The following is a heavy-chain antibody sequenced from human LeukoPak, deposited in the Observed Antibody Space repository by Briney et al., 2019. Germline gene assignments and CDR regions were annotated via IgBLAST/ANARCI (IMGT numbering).Heavy chain of an antibody. V-gene: IGHV3-48*03. CDR1: GFTFSSYE. D-gene: IGHD3-16*02. Sequence: PGGSLRLSCAASGFTFSSYEMNWVRQAPGKGLEWVSYISSSGSTLYYADSVKGRFTISRDNAKNSLYLQMNSLRAEDTAVYYCARDRPSDYVWGSYRYRASDFDYWGQGTLVTVSS. CDR2: ISSSGSTL. CDR3: ARDRPSDYVWGSYRYRASDFDY. J-gene: IGHJ4*02.